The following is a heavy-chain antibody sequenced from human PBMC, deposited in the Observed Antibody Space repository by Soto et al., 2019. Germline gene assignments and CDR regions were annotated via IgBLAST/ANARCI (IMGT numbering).Heavy chain of an antibody. D-gene: IGHD6-13*01. Sequence: SETLSLTCTVSGGSISSSSYYWGWIRQPPGKGLEWIGSIYYSGSTYYNPSLKSRVTISVDTSKNQFSLKLSSVTAADTAVYYCARMGPYSSSWYGVRFDPWGQGTLVTVSS. CDR2: IYYSGST. CDR3: ARMGPYSSSWYGVRFDP. J-gene: IGHJ5*02. V-gene: IGHV4-39*01. CDR1: GGSISSSSYY.